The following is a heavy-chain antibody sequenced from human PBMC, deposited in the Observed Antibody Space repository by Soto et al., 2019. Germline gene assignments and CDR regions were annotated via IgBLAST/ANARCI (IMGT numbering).Heavy chain of an antibody. J-gene: IGHJ4*02. D-gene: IGHD3-3*01. CDR3: AKDLRGFWSGYHSN. V-gene: IGHV3-30*18. Sequence: GGSLRLSCAASGFTFSSYGMHWIRQAPGKGLEWVAFISYDGNNKYYTDSVKGRFTISRDNSKKTLYLQMNSLRTEDTAMFYCAKDLRGFWSGYHSNWGQGTQVTVSS. CDR2: ISYDGNNK. CDR1: GFTFSSYG.